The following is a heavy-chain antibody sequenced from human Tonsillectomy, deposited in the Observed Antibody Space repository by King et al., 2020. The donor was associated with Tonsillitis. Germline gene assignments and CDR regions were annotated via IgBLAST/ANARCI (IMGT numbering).Heavy chain of an antibody. CDR3: ARHGQRAVLDY. CDR2: IKHDGSDK. J-gene: IGHJ4*02. CDR1: GFTFSNYW. V-gene: IGHV3-7*01. D-gene: IGHD6-19*01. Sequence: VQLVESGGGLVQPGGSLRLSCAAYGFTFSNYWMTWVRQAPGKGLEWVANIKHDGSDKYYVDSVKGRFTISRDNAKNSLLLQMNSLRVEDTAVYYCARHGQRAVLDYWVQGTLVTVSS.